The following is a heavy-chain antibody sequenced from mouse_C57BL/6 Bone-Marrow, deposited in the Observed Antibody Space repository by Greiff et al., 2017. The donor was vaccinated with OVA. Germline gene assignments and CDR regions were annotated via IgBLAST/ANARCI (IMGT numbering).Heavy chain of an antibody. D-gene: IGHD2-4*01. J-gene: IGHJ4*01. CDR2: IDPNSGGT. CDR1: GYTFTSYW. CDR3: ASQGGYDYDEGWAMDY. V-gene: IGHV1-72*01. Sequence: QVQLQQPGAELVKPGASVKLSCKASGYTFTSYWMHWVKQRPGRGLEWIGRIDPNSGGTKYNEKFKSKATLTVDKPSSTAYMQRSSLTSEDSAVYYCASQGGYDYDEGWAMDYWGQGTSVTVSS.